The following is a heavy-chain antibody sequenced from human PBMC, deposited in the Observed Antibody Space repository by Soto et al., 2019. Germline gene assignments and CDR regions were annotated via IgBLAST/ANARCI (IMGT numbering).Heavy chain of an antibody. CDR3: ARDHGGYCSSTSCHPQTTDY. CDR2: INPSGGST. CDR1: GYTFTSYY. Sequence: ASVKVSCKASGYTFTSYYMHWVRQAPGQGLEWMGIINPSGGSTSYAQKFQGRVTMTRDTSASTAYMELSSLRSEGTAVYYCARDHGGYCSSTSCHPQTTDYWGQGTLVTVSS. V-gene: IGHV1-46*01. J-gene: IGHJ4*02. D-gene: IGHD2-2*01.